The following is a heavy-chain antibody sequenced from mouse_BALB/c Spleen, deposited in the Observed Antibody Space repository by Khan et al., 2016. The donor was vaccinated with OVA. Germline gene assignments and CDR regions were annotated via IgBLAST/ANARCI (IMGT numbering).Heavy chain of an antibody. CDR3: ARSPDSCDRGDY. CDR2: INPNTGYT. Sequence: QVQLQQSGAELAKPGASVKMSCKASGYNLTNYWMHWLKKSPGQGLEWIGYINPNTGYTVYSQTLRDKATLTADKSSSTAYMQLTSLTSEDSAVYHCARSPDSCDRGDYWGQGTSVTVSS. V-gene: IGHV1-7*01. CDR1: GYNLTNYW. D-gene: IGHD2-12*01. J-gene: IGHJ4*01.